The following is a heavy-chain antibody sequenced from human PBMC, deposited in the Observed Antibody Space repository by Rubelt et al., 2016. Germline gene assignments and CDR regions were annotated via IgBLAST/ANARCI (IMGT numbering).Heavy chain of an antibody. V-gene: IGHV4-39*07. Sequence: QLQLQQSGPRLVKPSETLSLTCNVSGASIKDDPYYWGWVRQPPGKGLEWIGEVNHNGNTNYNPSPKSRLTISLDTSKSQFSSRLGVVAAADTAVYYCAKELCSGGNCYLGYWGQGTRVTVSS. J-gene: IGHJ4*02. CDR3: AKELCSGGNCYLGY. CDR1: GASIKDDPYY. CDR2: VNHNGNT. D-gene: IGHD2-15*01.